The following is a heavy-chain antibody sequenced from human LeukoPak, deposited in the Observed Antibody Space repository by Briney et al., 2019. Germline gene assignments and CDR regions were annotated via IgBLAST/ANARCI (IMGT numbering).Heavy chain of an antibody. J-gene: IGHJ4*02. Sequence: ASVKVSCKAPGYTFTGYYMHWVRQAPGQGLEWMGRINPNSGGTNYAQKFQGRVTMTRDTSISTAYMELSRLRSDDTAVYYCARAGYYYDSSGYYYVGVDYWGQGTLVTVSS. CDR2: INPNSGGT. CDR1: GYTFTGYY. V-gene: IGHV1-2*06. D-gene: IGHD3-22*01. CDR3: ARAGYYYDSSGYYYVGVDY.